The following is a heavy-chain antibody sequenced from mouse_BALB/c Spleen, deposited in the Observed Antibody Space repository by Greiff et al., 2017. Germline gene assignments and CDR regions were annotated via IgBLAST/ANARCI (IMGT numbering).Heavy chain of an antibody. CDR3: ARTGYYAMDY. CDR1: GFAFSSYD. D-gene: IGHD4-1*01. Sequence: EVKLMESGGGLVKPGGSLKLSCAASGFAFSSYDMSWVRQTPEKRLEWVAYISSGGGSTYYPDTVKGRFTISRDNAKNTLYLQMSSLKSEDTAMYYCARTGYYAMDYWGQGTSVTVSS. CDR2: ISSGGGST. J-gene: IGHJ4*01. V-gene: IGHV5-12-1*01.